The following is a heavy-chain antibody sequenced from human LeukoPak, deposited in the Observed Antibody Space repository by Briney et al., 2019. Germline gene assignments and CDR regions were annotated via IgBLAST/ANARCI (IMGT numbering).Heavy chain of an antibody. J-gene: IGHJ4*02. D-gene: IGHD3-10*01. Sequence: PSETLSLTCTVSDGSISTYYWSWIRQPPGKGLEWIGYIYISGTTNYNPSLKSRVTMSVDTSKNQLSMKLSSVTAADTAVYYCARGSDFGDCWGQGTLVTVSS. CDR3: ARGSDFGDC. V-gene: IGHV4-59*01. CDR2: IYISGTT. CDR1: DGSISTYY.